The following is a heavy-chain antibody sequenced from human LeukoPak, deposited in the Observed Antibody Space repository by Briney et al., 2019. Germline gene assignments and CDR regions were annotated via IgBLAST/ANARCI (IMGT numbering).Heavy chain of an antibody. J-gene: IGHJ4*02. CDR1: GFILSNHA. CDR3: TKNVIVKRYIDY. V-gene: IGHV3-23*01. D-gene: IGHD3-22*01. Sequence: GGSLRLSCAASGFILSNHAMSWVRQAPGKGLQWVAVSSGSGRGIEYEDSVKGRFTISRENSKKTLSLQMNSLRVYDTAIYYCTKNVIVKRYIDYWGQGTVVTVSS. CDR2: SSGSGRGI.